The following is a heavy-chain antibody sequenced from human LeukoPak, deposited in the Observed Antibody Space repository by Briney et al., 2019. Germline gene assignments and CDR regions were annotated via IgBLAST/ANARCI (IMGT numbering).Heavy chain of an antibody. Sequence: PGGSLRLSCAASGFIFDDYGMNWVRQAPGKGLEWVSGINWNGGSTGYADSVKGRFTISRDNAKNSLYLQMNSLRVEDTALYYCARVQYYYDSSGNRMDVWGKGTTVTVSS. CDR3: ARVQYYYDSSGNRMDV. CDR1: GFIFDDYG. J-gene: IGHJ6*04. D-gene: IGHD3-22*01. V-gene: IGHV3-20*04. CDR2: INWNGGST.